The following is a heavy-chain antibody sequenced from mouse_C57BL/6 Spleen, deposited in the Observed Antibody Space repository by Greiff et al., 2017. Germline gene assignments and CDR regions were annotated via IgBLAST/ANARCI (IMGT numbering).Heavy chain of an antibody. D-gene: IGHD1-1*01. V-gene: IGHV1-15*01. J-gene: IGHJ2*01. CDR1: GYTFTDYE. CDR3: TRAFYYGSS. Sequence: QVHVKQSGAELVRPGASVTLSCKASGYTFTDYEMHWVKQTPVHGLEWIGAIDPETGGTAYNQKFKGKAILTADKSSSTAYMELRSLTSEDSSVYYCTRAFYYGSSWGQGTTLTVSS. CDR2: IDPETGGT.